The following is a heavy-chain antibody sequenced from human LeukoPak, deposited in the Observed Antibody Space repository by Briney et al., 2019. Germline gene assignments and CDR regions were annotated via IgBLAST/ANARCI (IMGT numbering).Heavy chain of an antibody. CDR2: IRYDGSNK. CDR1: GFTFSSYG. D-gene: IGHD6-6*01. J-gene: IGHJ4*02. V-gene: IGHV3-30*02. Sequence: GGSLRLSCAASGFTFSSYGMHWVRQAPGKGLEWVAFIRYDGSNKYYADSVKGRFTISRDNSKNTLYLQMNSLRAEDTAVYYCLDSSSERRYYFDYWGQGTLVTVSS. CDR3: LDSSSERRYYFDY.